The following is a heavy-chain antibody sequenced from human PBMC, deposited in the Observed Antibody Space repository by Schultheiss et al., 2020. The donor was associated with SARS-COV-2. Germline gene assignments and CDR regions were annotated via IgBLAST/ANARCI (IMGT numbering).Heavy chain of an antibody. CDR3: ARDKHIGPAGYYFDY. CDR2: ISNSGNDK. V-gene: IGHV3-30*03. D-gene: IGHD6-13*01. J-gene: IGHJ4*02. CDR1: GFTFNSYG. Sequence: GGSLRLSCAVSGFTFNSYGMHWVRQAPGKGLEWVAVISNSGNDKKYADSVKGRFTISRDNSKNTLYLQMNSLRAEDTAVFYCARDKHIGPAGYYFDYWGQGTLVTVSS.